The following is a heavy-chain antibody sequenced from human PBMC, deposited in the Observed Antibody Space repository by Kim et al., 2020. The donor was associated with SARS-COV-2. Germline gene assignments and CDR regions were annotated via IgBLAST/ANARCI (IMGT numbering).Heavy chain of an antibody. J-gene: IGHJ4*02. CDR3: AKGSYDFWSGYYLG. Sequence: ADSVKGRFTISRDNSKNTLYLQMNSLRAEDTAVYYCAKGSYDFWSGYYLGWGQGTLVTVSS. D-gene: IGHD3-3*01. V-gene: IGHV3-23*01.